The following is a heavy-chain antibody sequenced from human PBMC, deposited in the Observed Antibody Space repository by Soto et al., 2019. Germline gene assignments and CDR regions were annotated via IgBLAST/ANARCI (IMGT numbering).Heavy chain of an antibody. CDR3: ARLPVGGSNGVSWFDP. Sequence: QLQLQESGPGLVKPSETLSLTCTVSGGSISSSSYYWGWIRQPPGKGLEWIGSIYYSGSTYYNPSLKSRVTISVDTSKNQFSLKLSSVTAADTAVYYCARLPVGGSNGVSWFDPWGQGTLVTVSS. D-gene: IGHD1-26*01. CDR1: GGSISSSSYY. J-gene: IGHJ5*02. V-gene: IGHV4-39*01. CDR2: IYYSGST.